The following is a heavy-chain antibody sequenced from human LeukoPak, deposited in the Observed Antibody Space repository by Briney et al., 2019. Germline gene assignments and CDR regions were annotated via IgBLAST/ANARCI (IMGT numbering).Heavy chain of an antibody. D-gene: IGHD2-15*01. CDR3: ARGADGVSSNSRGWFDP. Sequence: GGSLRLSCAASGFTFSDYYMTWIRQAPGKGLEWLSHIKGNGLTTYYAGSVKGRFTISRDNARNSLFLQMNSLRADDTAIYYCARGADGVSSNSRGWFDPWGQGTLVTVSS. CDR1: GFTFSDYY. J-gene: IGHJ5*02. CDR2: IKGNGLTT. V-gene: IGHV3-11*04.